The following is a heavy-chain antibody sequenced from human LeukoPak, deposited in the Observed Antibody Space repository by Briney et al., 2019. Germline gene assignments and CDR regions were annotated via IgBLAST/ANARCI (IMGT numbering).Heavy chain of an antibody. Sequence: PSETLSPTCAVYGGSFSGYYWSWIRQPPGKGLEWIGEINHSGSTNYNPSLKSRVTISVDTSKNQFSLKLSSVTAADTAVYYCARAGHYDSSGYVDYWGQGTLVTVSS. CDR2: INHSGST. V-gene: IGHV4-34*01. J-gene: IGHJ4*02. CDR3: ARAGHYDSSGYVDY. D-gene: IGHD3-22*01. CDR1: GGSFSGYY.